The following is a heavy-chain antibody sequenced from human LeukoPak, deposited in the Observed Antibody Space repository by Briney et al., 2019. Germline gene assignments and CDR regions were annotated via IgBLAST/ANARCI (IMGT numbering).Heavy chain of an antibody. D-gene: IGHD2-2*01. J-gene: IGHJ4*02. CDR1: GFTFSSYG. V-gene: IGHV3-23*01. Sequence: PGGSLRLSCAASGFTFSSYGMSWVRQAPGKGLEWVSAISGSGGSTYYADSVKGRFTISRDNSKNTLYLQMNSLRAEGTAVYYCAMYCSSTSCYFDYWGEGTLVTVSS. CDR2: ISGSGGST. CDR3: AMYCSSTSCYFDY.